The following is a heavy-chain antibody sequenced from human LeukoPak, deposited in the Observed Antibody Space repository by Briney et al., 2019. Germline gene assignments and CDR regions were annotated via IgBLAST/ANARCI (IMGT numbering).Heavy chain of an antibody. V-gene: IGHV3-23*01. J-gene: IGHJ3*02. D-gene: IGHD3-10*01. Sequence: PGGSLRLSCAASGFTFSTYAMRWVRQAPGKGLEWVSAISGSGGSTYYADSVKGRFTISRDNSKNTLYLQMNSLRAEDTAVYCCAKDQDSGSSHAFDIWGQGTMVTVSS. CDR3: AKDQDSGSSHAFDI. CDR1: GFTFSTYA. CDR2: ISGSGGST.